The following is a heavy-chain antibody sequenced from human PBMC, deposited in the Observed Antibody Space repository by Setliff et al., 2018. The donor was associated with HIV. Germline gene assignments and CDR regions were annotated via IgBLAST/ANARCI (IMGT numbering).Heavy chain of an antibody. CDR3: ARSQPDTIFGVVVFDC. D-gene: IGHD3-3*01. V-gene: IGHV4-34*12. CDR2: IIHTGST. Sequence: PSETLSLTCAVYGGSFSGYYWSWIRQPPGKGLEWIGEIIHTGSTNYNPSLKCRVTISVDTSKNQFSLRLSSVTAADTAVYYCARSQPDTIFGVVVFDCWGQGKMVTVSS. J-gene: IGHJ4*02. CDR1: GGSFSGYY.